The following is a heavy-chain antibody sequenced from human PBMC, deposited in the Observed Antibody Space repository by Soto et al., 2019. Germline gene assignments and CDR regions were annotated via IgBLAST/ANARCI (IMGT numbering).Heavy chain of an antibody. V-gene: IGHV4-59*08. CDR3: ASLRGSGSYYVDY. CDR1: GSTIGSSY. Sequence: SETLPLTCTLSGSTIGSSYWSWIGQPPGEGLEWIGYIYYTGSTNYNPSLQSRVTMSVDTSKNQFSLKLSSVTAADTAVYYCASLRGSGSYYVDYWGQGTLVTVS. J-gene: IGHJ4*02. D-gene: IGHD3-10*01. CDR2: IYYTGST.